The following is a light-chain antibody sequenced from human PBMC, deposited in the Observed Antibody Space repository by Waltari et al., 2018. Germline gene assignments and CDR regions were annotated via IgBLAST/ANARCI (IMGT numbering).Light chain of an antibody. V-gene: IGKV1D-16*01. CDR3: LQHKDYPLS. Sequence: DIQMTQSPSSLSTSVAARVTITCRASQDIGSWLAWYQQKPGKAPKRLIYAASNLQSGVPSRFSGSGSGTEFTLTISSLQPEDFATYYCLQHKDYPLSFGGGTKVEIK. J-gene: IGKJ4*01. CDR2: AAS. CDR1: QDIGSW.